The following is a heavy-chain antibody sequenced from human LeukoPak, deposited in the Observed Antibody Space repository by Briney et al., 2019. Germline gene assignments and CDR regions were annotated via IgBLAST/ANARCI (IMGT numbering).Heavy chain of an antibody. D-gene: IGHD6-19*01. Sequence: PGGSLRLSCAASGFTFSSYSMNWVRQAPGQGLEWVSYISSSSSTIYYADSVKGRFTISRDNAKNSLYLQMNSLRAEDTAVYYCARSRYSSGWDSFDYWGQGTLVTVSS. CDR2: ISSSSSTI. CDR1: GFTFSSYS. J-gene: IGHJ4*02. CDR3: ARSRYSSGWDSFDY. V-gene: IGHV3-48*04.